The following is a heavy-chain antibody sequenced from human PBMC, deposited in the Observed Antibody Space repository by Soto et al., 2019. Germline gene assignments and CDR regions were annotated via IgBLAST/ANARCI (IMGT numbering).Heavy chain of an antibody. CDR1: GYTFNIYG. D-gene: IGHD4-17*01. CDR2: IGGYNGDT. J-gene: IGHJ3*02. CDR3: ARDSTVGREAFDI. V-gene: IGHV1-18*01. Sequence: APVKVSCKASGYTFNIYGITWVRQAPGQGLEWMGWIGGYNGDTNYAQKVQDRVTMTRDTSTSTAYMELRSLRSDDTALYYCARDSTVGREAFDIWGQGTMVTVSS.